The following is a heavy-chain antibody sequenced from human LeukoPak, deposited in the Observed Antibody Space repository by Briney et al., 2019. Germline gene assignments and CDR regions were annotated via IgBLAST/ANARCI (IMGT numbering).Heavy chain of an antibody. J-gene: IGHJ3*02. Sequence: SETLSLTCAVSGGSISSGGYSWGWIRQPPGKGLEWLVYIYHSGSTYYNPSLKSRVTISVDKSKNQFSLKVSSVPAADTAVDCCALGTPQYHDAFDIWGQGTMVTVSS. CDR2: IYHSGST. D-gene: IGHD2-2*01. V-gene: IGHV4-30-2*01. CDR3: ALGTPQYHDAFDI. CDR1: GGSISSGGYS.